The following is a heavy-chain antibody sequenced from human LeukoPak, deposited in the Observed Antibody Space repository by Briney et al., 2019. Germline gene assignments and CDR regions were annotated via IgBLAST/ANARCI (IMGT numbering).Heavy chain of an antibody. J-gene: IGHJ6*02. Sequence: PSETLSLNCAGYGGSFSGYYWSWIGQPPGKGLEWIGEINQSGSPNYNPSLKSRVTISVDTYKKQFSLKLSSVTATDTAVYYCARGRYYYGMDDWGQGTTVTVSS. CDR3: ARGRYYYGMDD. CDR2: INQSGSP. V-gene: IGHV4-34*01. CDR1: GGSFSGYY.